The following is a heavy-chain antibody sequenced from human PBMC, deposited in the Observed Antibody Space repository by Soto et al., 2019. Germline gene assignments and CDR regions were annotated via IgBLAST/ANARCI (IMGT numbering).Heavy chain of an antibody. D-gene: IGHD2-21*02. CDR1: GHTLTELS. V-gene: IGHV1-24*01. J-gene: IGHJ4*02. CDR3: ATGLLAYCGGDCYRNFDY. Sequence: ASVKVSCKVSGHTLTELSMHWVRQAPGKGLEWMGGFDPEDGETIYEQKFQGRVTMTEDTSTDTAYMELISLRSEATAVYYCATGLLAYCGGDCYRNFDYWGQGTLVTVSS. CDR2: FDPEDGET.